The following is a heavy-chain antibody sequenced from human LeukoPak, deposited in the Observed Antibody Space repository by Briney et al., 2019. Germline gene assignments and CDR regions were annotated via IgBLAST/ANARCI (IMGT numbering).Heavy chain of an antibody. CDR2: IDSSSSYI. CDR1: GFTFSSYA. Sequence: GGSLRLSCAASGFTFSSYAMSWVRQVPGKGLEWVSSIDSSSSYIYYSDSVKGRFTISRDNAKNSLYLQMNSLRAEDTAVYYCARDLAYYYDTNCDWGQGTLVTVSS. V-gene: IGHV3-21*01. J-gene: IGHJ4*02. CDR3: ARDLAYYYDTNCD. D-gene: IGHD3-22*01.